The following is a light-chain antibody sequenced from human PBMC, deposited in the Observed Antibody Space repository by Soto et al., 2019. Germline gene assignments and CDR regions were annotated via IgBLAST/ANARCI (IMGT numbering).Light chain of an antibody. V-gene: IGKV2-30*01. CDR3: MQSTHWPTYT. J-gene: IGKJ2*01. Sequence: EVVMTQSPLSLPVTLGQPASISCRSSQSLAYIDVNTYLTWFHQRPGQSPRRLIYYVSNRDSGVPDRFSGSGSGTDFTLKISRVEAEDAGIYYCMQSTHWPTYTFGQGTKLEIK. CDR1: QSLAYIDVNTY. CDR2: YVS.